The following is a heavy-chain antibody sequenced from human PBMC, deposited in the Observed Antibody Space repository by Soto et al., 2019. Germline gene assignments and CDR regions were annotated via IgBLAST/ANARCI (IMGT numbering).Heavy chain of an antibody. CDR1: GFTFSSYS. Sequence: GGSLRLSCAASGFTFSSYSMNWVRQAPGKGLEWVSAISGSGGSTYYADSVKGRFTISRDNSKNTLYLQMNSLRAEDTAVYYCAKTVTTSYYYGMDVWGQGTTVTVSS. J-gene: IGHJ6*02. CDR3: AKTVTTSYYYGMDV. D-gene: IGHD4-17*01. CDR2: ISGSGGST. V-gene: IGHV3-23*01.